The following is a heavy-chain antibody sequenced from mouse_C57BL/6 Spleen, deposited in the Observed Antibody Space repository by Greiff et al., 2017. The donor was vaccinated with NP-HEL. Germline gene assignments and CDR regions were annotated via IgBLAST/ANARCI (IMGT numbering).Heavy chain of an antibody. Sequence: QVQLQQSGAELVKPGASVKMSCKASGYTFTSYWITWVKQRPGQGLEWIGDIYPGSGSTNYNEKFKSKATLTVDTSSSTAYMQLSSLTSEDSAVYYCARDGVYDYGFDYWGQSTTLTVSS. V-gene: IGHV1-55*01. CDR2: IYPGSGST. D-gene: IGHD2-4*01. CDR3: ARDGVYDYGFDY. CDR1: GYTFTSYW. J-gene: IGHJ2*01.